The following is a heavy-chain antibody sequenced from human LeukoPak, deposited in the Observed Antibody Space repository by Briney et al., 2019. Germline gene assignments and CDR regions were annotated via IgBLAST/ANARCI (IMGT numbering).Heavy chain of an antibody. J-gene: IGHJ6*02. CDR2: INPNSGGT. CDR3: ARERLRQSGMDV. D-gene: IGHD4-17*01. V-gene: IGHV1-2*06. Sequence: ASVTVSCKASGYTFTGYYMHWVRQAPGQGLEWMGRINPNSGGTNYAQKFQGRVTMTRDTSISTAYMELSRLRSDDTAVYYCARERLRQSGMDVWGQGTTVTVSS. CDR1: GYTFTGYY.